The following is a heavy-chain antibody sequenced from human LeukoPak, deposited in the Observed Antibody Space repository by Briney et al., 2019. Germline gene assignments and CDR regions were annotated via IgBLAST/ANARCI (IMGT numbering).Heavy chain of an antibody. CDR1: GFTLSSYA. CDR2: ISYDGSNK. CDR3: ARGLRGAFDI. Sequence: GGSLRLSCAASGFTLSSYAMHWVRQAPGKGLEWVAVISYDGSNKYYADSVKGRFTISRDNSKNTLYLQMNSLRAEDTAVYYCARGLRGAFDIWGQGTMVTVSS. V-gene: IGHV3-30*01. J-gene: IGHJ3*02.